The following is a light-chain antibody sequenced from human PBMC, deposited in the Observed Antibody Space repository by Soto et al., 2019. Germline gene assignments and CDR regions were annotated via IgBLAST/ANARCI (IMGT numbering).Light chain of an antibody. Sequence: QSALTQPASVSGSPGQSITISCTGTSSDVGGYNYVSWYQQHPGKAPKLIIYDVSTRPSGLSNRFSGSKSGNTASLTISGLQAEDEADYYCSSYTSGSTVYVFGTGTKLTVL. J-gene: IGLJ1*01. CDR2: DVS. V-gene: IGLV2-14*03. CDR1: SSDVGGYNY. CDR3: SSYTSGSTVYV.